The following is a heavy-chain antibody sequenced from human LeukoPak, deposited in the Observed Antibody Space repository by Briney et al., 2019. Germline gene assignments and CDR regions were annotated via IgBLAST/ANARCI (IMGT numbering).Heavy chain of an antibody. Sequence: SETLSLTCPVPGGSISSSSYYWGWIRQPPGKGLEWIGSIYYSGSTYYNPSLNSRVTISVDTSKNQLSLKLSSVTAADTAVYYCARLNYYGSGSYYNPGAYYFDHWGQGTLVTVSS. CDR3: ARLNYYGSGSYYNPGAYYFDH. J-gene: IGHJ4*02. D-gene: IGHD3-10*01. CDR2: IYYSGST. CDR1: GGSISSSSYY. V-gene: IGHV4-39*01.